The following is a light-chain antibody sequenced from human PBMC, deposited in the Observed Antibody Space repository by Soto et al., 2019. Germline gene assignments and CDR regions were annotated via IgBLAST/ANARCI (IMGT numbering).Light chain of an antibody. Sequence: QSALTQPASVSGSPGQSITISCTGTNSDIGDYDYVSWYQHHPGKAPKLMIHEVTNRPSGVSNRFSGSKSGNTAFLTISGLQAEDEADYYCSSYTSSSTRVFGGGTQLTVL. CDR2: EVT. CDR3: SSYTSSSTRV. J-gene: IGLJ7*01. CDR1: NSDIGDYDY. V-gene: IGLV2-14*01.